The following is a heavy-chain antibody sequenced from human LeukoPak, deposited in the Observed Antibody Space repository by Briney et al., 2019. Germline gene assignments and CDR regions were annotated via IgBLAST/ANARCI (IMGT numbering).Heavy chain of an antibody. D-gene: IGHD2-15*01. Sequence: SVKVSCKASGGTFSSYAISWVRQAPGQGLEWMGGIIPIFGTANYAQKFQGRVTITADESTSTTYMELSSLRSEDTAVYYCARCIRKGYCSGGSCYSGDYYYYMDVWGKGTTVTVSS. CDR2: IIPIFGTA. CDR1: GGTFSSYA. CDR3: ARCIRKGYCSGGSCYSGDYYYYMDV. J-gene: IGHJ6*03. V-gene: IGHV1-69*13.